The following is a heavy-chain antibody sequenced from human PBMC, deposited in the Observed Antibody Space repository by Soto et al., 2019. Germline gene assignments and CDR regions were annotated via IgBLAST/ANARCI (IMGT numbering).Heavy chain of an antibody. Sequence: SGPTLGNPTQTLTRTCTFSGFSLSTGGVGVGWIRQPPGEALEWLALIYWDNDKRYSPSLKSRLTITKDASKNQVVLTMTNMDPVDTATYYCAHSRCGGDCLQSYSSHYYYGMDVWGRGT. D-gene: IGHD2-21*02. CDR2: IYWDNDK. J-gene: IGHJ6*02. CDR3: AHSRCGGDCLQSYSSHYYYGMDV. CDR1: GFSLSTGGVG. V-gene: IGHV2-5*02.